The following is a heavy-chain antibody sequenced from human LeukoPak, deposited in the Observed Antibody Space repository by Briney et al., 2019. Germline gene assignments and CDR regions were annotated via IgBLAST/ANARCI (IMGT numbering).Heavy chain of an antibody. CDR2: INHSGST. J-gene: IGHJ4*02. CDR3: ARGDDYGDYVPFFDY. V-gene: IGHV4-34*01. D-gene: IGHD4-17*01. Sequence: SETLSLTCTVSGGSISSYYWSWIRRPPGKGLEWIGEINHSGSTNYNPSLKSRVTISVDTSKNQFSLKLSSVTAADTAVYYCARGDDYGDYVPFFDYWGQGTLVTVSS. CDR1: GGSISSYY.